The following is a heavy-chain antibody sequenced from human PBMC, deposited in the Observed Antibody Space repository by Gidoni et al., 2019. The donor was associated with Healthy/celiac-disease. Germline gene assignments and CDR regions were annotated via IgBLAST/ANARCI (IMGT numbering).Heavy chain of an antibody. J-gene: IGHJ3*02. CDR1: GFTFSSYA. CDR3: VKDRDDAFDI. V-gene: IGHV3-64D*06. CDR2: ISSNGGST. Sequence: EVQLVESGGGLVQPGGSLRLPCSASGFTFSSYARPWVRQAPGKGLEYVSAISSNGGSTYYADSVKGRFTISRDNSKNTLYLQMSSLRAEDTAVYYCVKDRDDAFDIWGQGTMVTVSS.